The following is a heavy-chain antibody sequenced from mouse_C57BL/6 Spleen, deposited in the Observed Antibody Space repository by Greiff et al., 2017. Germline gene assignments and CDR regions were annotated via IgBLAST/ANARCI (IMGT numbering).Heavy chain of an antibody. D-gene: IGHD1-1*01. CDR1: GFSLSTFGMG. V-gene: IGHV8-8*01. J-gene: IGHJ4*01. CDR3: ARTYYYGSSPPYAMDY. Sequence: QVTLKESGPGILQPSQTLSLTCSFSGFSLSTFGMGVGCLRLPSGKGLEWLALIWWDDDKSYNPALKSRLTISQDTSNNQVFHKIAYVDTADAATYYCARTYYYGSSPPYAMDYWGQRTSVTVSS. CDR2: IWWDDDK.